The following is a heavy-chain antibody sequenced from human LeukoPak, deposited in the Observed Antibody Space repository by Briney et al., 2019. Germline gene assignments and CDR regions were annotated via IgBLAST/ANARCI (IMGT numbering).Heavy chain of an antibody. J-gene: IGHJ4*02. CDR2: ISGGSGKT. D-gene: IGHD1-26*01. CDR1: GYIFTSYG. Sequence: GASVKVSCKASGYIFTSYGISWVRQAPGQGLEWMGWISGGSGKTKYAQKFQGRVTLTTDTSTNTAYMELRSLRSDDTAVYYCARGIGSYSDYWGQGTLVTVSS. CDR3: ARGIGSYSDY. V-gene: IGHV1-18*01.